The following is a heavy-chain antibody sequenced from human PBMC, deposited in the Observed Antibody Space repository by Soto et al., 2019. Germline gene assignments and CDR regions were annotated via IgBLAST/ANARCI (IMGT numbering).Heavy chain of an antibody. CDR1: GFSFDDYV. V-gene: IGHV3-9*01. CDR3: AREERRGSGSYFEHPPDY. Sequence: GGSLRLSCAASGFSFDDYVMHWVRQAPGKGLEWVSGISWNSDNIGYADSVKGRFTISRDNAKNSLYLQMNSLRAEDTALYYCAREERRGSGSYFEHPPDYWGQGTLVTVSS. J-gene: IGHJ4*02. D-gene: IGHD3-10*01. CDR2: ISWNSDNI.